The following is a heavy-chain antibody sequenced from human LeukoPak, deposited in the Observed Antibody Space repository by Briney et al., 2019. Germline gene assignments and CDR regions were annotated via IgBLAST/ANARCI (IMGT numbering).Heavy chain of an antibody. D-gene: IGHD3/OR15-3a*01. Sequence: SETLSLTCTVSGGSISSSSYYWGWIRQPPGKGLKWIGTIYYTGTTYYNPSLESRITISVDTSKNQFSLKLTSVTAADTAVYFCARGLGPFDDWGQGTLVTVSS. V-gene: IGHV4-39*01. CDR2: IYYTGTT. CDR1: GGSISSSSYY. CDR3: ARGLGPFDD. J-gene: IGHJ4*02.